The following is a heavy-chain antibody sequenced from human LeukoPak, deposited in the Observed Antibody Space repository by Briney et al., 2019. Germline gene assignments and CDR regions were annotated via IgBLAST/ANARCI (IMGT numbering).Heavy chain of an antibody. CDR2: VISSGGST. D-gene: IGHD6-13*01. Sequence: GGSLRLSCAASGFTFRTYAMSWVRQAPGKGLEWVSAVISSGGSTNYADSVKGRFTISRDNSKNTLYLQMNSLRVEDTAVYYCARVSSWPYYMDVWGKGTTVTVSS. V-gene: IGHV3-23*01. CDR1: GFTFRTYA. J-gene: IGHJ6*03. CDR3: ARVSSWPYYMDV.